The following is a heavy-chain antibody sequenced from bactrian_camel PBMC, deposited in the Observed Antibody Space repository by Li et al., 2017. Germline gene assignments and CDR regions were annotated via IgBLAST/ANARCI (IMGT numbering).Heavy chain of an antibody. CDR1: GFRFSTNH. CDR2: ISFGGEWT. CDR3: AAGTYCIRSSSWYSPLNFRY. V-gene: IGHV3S28*01. J-gene: IGHJ4*01. D-gene: IGHD6*01. Sequence: QLVESGGGLVQPGGSLRISCEASGFRFSTNHMSWARQAPGKELEWVSGISFGGEWTDYADAVKGRFTLSRENPRNTRYLQMNSLKPEDTAMYYCAAGTYCIRSSSWYSPLNFRYWGQGTQVTVS.